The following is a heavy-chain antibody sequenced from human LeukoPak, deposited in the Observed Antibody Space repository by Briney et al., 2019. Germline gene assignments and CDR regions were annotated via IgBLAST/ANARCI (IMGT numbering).Heavy chain of an antibody. Sequence: PSETLSLTCAVSGGSISSSNWWSWVRQPPGKGLEWIGEIYHSGSTNYNPSLKSRVTISVDTSKNQFSLKLSSVTAADTAVYYCARSPYSLMLGAFDIWGQGTMVTVSS. V-gene: IGHV4-4*02. D-gene: IGHD3-16*01. CDR3: ARSPYSLMLGAFDI. CDR1: GGSISSSNW. CDR2: IYHSGST. J-gene: IGHJ3*02.